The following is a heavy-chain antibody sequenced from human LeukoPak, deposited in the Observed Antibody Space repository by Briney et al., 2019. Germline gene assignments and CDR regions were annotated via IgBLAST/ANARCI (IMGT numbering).Heavy chain of an antibody. CDR3: ARGAGTMIADY. J-gene: IGHJ4*02. D-gene: IGHD3-22*01. CDR1: GYTFTSYY. V-gene: IGHV1-46*01. CDR2: INPSGGST. Sequence: ASVKVSCKASGYTFTSYYMHWVRQAPGQGLEWMGIINPSGGSTGYAQKFQGRVTMTRDTSTSTVYVELSSLRSEDTAVYYCARGAGTMIADYWGQGTLVTVSS.